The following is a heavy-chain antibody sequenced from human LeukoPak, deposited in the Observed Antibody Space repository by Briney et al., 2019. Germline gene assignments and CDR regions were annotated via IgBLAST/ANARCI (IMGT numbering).Heavy chain of an antibody. CDR2: ISSSSSTI. J-gene: IGHJ4*02. D-gene: IGHD4-23*01. CDR1: GFTFRSYS. V-gene: IGHV3-48*04. Sequence: GGSLRLSCAASGFTFRSYSMNWVRQAPGKGLEWVSYISSSSSTIYYADSVKGRFTISRDNAKNSLYLQMNSLRAEDTAVYYCASLSLRWSDYWGQGTLVTVSS. CDR3: ASLSLRWSDY.